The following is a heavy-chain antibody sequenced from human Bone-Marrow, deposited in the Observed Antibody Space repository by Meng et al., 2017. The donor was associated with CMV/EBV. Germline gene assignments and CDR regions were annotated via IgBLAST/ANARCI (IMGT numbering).Heavy chain of an antibody. CDR3: ARSGGAVFS. CDR1: GGSFRDYF. V-gene: IGHV4-34*01. Sequence: QVHLQQWGAGLFKPSDTLSLTCAVYGGSFRDYFWTWIRQPPGKGLEWIGEINHFGTTDYNPSLKRRVAMSVDTSKNQFSLNLTSVTAADTAVYFCARSGGAVFSWGQGTLVTVSS. D-gene: IGHD6-19*01. J-gene: IGHJ5*02. CDR2: INHFGTT.